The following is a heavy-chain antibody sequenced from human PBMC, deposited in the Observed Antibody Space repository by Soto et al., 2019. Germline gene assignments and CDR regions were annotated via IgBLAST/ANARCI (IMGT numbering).Heavy chain of an antibody. CDR3: ARDIAAAGTSYYYYGMDV. CDR2: IWYDGSNK. J-gene: IGHJ6*02. CDR1: GFTFSSYG. D-gene: IGHD6-13*01. V-gene: IGHV3-33*01. Sequence: QVQLVESGGGVVQPGRSLRLSCAASGFTFSSYGMHWVRQAPGKGLEWVAVIWYDGSNKYYADSVKGRSTISRDNSKNTLYLQMNSLRAEDTAVYYCARDIAAAGTSYYYYGMDVWGQGTTVTVSS.